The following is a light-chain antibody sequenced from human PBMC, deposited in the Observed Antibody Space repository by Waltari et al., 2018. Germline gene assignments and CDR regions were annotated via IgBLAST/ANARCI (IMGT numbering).Light chain of an antibody. J-gene: IGLJ3*02. Sequence: QSVLTQPPSVSGAPGQRVTISCTGPNSNIGAGYRVHWYQQFPRTAPKLLIFDNNHRPSGVPDRFSGSKSGTSASLAITGLQPEDEADYYCQSYDSSLRRVFGGGTKLTVL. CDR1: NSNIGAGYR. CDR2: DNN. CDR3: QSYDSSLRRV. V-gene: IGLV1-40*01.